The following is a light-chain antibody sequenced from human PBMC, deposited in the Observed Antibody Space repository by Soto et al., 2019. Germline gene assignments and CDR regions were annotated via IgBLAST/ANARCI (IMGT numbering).Light chain of an antibody. Sequence: EIVMTQSPATLSVSPGERATLSCRASQSVSSNFAWYHQKPGQAPTLLIYGASTRATGIPARFSGSGSGTDFTLTISRLESEDFAVYYCQQYNNSPYTFGQGNKLEIK. CDR3: QQYNNSPYT. CDR1: QSVSSN. V-gene: IGKV3-15*01. J-gene: IGKJ2*01. CDR2: GAS.